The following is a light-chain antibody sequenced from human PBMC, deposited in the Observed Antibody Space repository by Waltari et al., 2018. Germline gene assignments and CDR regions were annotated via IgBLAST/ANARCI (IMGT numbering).Light chain of an antibody. J-gene: IGKJ1*01. V-gene: IGKV3-11*01. CDR1: QRVSSY. Sequence: EIVLTQSPAPLSLSPGERATLSRRASQRVSSYLAWYQQKPGQAPRLLIYDASNMATGIAARFSCSGSGTDFTLTISSLEPEDFAVYSCQQRSNWPPALTFGQGTKVEI. CDR3: QQRSNWPPALT. CDR2: DAS.